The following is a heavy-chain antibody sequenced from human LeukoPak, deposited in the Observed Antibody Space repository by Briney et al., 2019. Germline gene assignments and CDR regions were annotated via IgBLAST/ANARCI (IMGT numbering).Heavy chain of an antibody. CDR2: IWYDGSKR. CDR1: GFTFSGYG. D-gene: IGHD3-22*01. CDR3: ARDWGYYDSSGYYLIDF. J-gene: IGHJ4*02. V-gene: IGHV3-33*01. Sequence: GRSLRLSCAASGFTFSGYGLHWVRQAPGKGLEWLVDIWYDGSKRYCADSLKGRFTISRDNSKNTVYLQMDNLRDEDTAVYYCARDWGYYDSSGYYLIDFWGQGTLVTVSS.